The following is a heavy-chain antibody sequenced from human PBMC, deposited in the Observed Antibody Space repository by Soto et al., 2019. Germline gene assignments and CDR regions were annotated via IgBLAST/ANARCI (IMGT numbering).Heavy chain of an antibody. CDR1: GGSISSSNW. CDR3: ARGGGTVTTPRLVWFDP. V-gene: IGHV4-4*02. Sequence: ASETLSLTCAVSGGSISSSNWWSWVRQPPGKGLEWIGEIYHSGSTNYNPSLKSRVTISVDKSKNQFSLKLSSVTAADTAVYYCARGGGTVTTPRLVWFDPWGQGTLVTVSS. J-gene: IGHJ5*02. D-gene: IGHD4-17*01. CDR2: IYHSGST.